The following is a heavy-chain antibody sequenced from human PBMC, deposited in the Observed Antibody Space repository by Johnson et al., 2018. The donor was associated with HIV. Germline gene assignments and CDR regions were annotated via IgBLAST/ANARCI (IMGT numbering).Heavy chain of an antibody. CDR2: ISRDGGTE. CDR1: GFTVSSNY. D-gene: IGHD5-18*01. CDR3: AVGIQLWFASEGDAFDI. V-gene: IGHV3-66*02. J-gene: IGHJ3*02. Sequence: MQLVESGGGLVQPGGSLRLSCAASGFTVSSNYMSWVRQAPGKGLDWVAFISRDGGTEYYADSVKGRFAISRDNAKSTLYLLMNYLTPQDTAMYYCAVGIQLWFASEGDAFDIWGQGAMVSVSS.